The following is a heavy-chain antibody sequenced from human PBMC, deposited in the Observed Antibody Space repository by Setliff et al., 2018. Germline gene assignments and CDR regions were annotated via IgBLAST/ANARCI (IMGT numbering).Heavy chain of an antibody. D-gene: IGHD2-8*01. CDR2: ISANNGNT. CDR3: ERLVRYCTQRACQRTQDADL. J-gene: IGHJ5*02. V-gene: IGHV1-18*04. Sequence: VASVKVSCKASGYTFANSIVSWVRQAPGQGLEWMGWISANNGNTHIKEKFQGRVSMTTDTSTNTGYMELRNLTPDDTAVYFCERLVRYCTQRACQRTQDADLWGQGTQVTVSS. CDR1: GYTFANSI.